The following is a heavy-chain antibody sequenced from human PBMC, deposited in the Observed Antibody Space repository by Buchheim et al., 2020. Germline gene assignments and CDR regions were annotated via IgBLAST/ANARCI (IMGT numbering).Heavy chain of an antibody. CDR3: ARHYDFWSGYYPDAFDI. D-gene: IGHD3-3*01. Sequence: QVQLQESGPGLVKPSETLSLTCTVSGGSISSYYWSWIRQPPGKGLEWIGYIYYSGSTNYNPSLKSRVTISVDTSKNQFSLKLSSVTAADTAVYYCARHYDFWSGYYPDAFDIWGQGT. CDR2: IYYSGST. J-gene: IGHJ3*02. CDR1: GGSISSYY. V-gene: IGHV4-59*08.